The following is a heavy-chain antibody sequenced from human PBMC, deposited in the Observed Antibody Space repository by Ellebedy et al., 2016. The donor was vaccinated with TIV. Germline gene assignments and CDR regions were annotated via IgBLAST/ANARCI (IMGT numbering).Heavy chain of an antibody. Sequence: PGGSLRLSCAARGFTFSTYWMSWVRQAPGKGLEWVANIREDGGNKHYVESVKGRFTISRDNAMNSLYLQMNSLRVEDTAVYYCAKLAYCSGADCFYGMDVWGQGTTVTVSS. J-gene: IGHJ6*02. D-gene: IGHD2-21*01. CDR1: GFTFSTYW. V-gene: IGHV3-7*03. CDR3: AKLAYCSGADCFYGMDV. CDR2: IREDGGNK.